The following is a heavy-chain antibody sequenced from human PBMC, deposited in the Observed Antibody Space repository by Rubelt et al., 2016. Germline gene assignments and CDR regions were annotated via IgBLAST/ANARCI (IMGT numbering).Heavy chain of an antibody. Sequence: GLEWVAVISYDGSNKYYADSVKGRFTISRDNSKNTLYLQMNSLRAEDTAVYYCAKNRNVVVPAAFPGYWGQGTLVTVSS. V-gene: IGHV3-30*18. J-gene: IGHJ4*02. D-gene: IGHD2-2*01. CDR3: AKNRNVVVPAAFPGY. CDR2: ISYDGSNK.